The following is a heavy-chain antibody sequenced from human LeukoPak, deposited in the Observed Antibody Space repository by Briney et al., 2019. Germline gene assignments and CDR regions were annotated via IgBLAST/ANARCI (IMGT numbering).Heavy chain of an antibody. CDR2: ISAYNGNT. CDR1: GYTFTSYG. V-gene: IGHV1-18*01. Sequence: GASVKVSCKASGYTFTSYGISWVRQAPGQGLEWMGWISAYNGNTNYAQKLQGRVTMTTDTSTSTAYMELRSLRSDGTAVYYCARDPPLPITMIVEEGDAFDIWGQGTMVTVSS. CDR3: ARDPPLPITMIVEEGDAFDI. D-gene: IGHD3-22*01. J-gene: IGHJ3*02.